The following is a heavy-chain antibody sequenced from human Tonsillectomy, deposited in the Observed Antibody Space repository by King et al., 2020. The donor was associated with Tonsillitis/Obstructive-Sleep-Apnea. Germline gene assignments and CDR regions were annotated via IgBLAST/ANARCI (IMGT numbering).Heavy chain of an antibody. CDR1: GGSISSSSYY. Sequence: QLQESGPGLVKPSETLSLTCSVSGGSISSSSYYWGWIRQPPGKGLEWIGNIYYSGGTYYNPSLKSRVTISVDTSKNQFSLKLSSVTAADTAVYYCAGLRGDAFDIWGQGTMVTVSS. CDR2: IYYSGGT. J-gene: IGHJ3*02. CDR3: AGLRGDAFDI. V-gene: IGHV4-39*01.